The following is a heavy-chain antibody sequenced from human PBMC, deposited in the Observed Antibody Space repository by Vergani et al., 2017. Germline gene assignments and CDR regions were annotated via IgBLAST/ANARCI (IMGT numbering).Heavy chain of an antibody. CDR1: GGSFSGYY. J-gene: IGHJ4*02. Sequence: QVQLQQWGAGLLKPSETLSLTCAVYGGSFSGYYWSWIRQPPGKGLEWIGEINHSGSTNYNPSLKSRVTISVDTSKNRFSLKLSSVSAADTAVYYCASGTALEAVAGTNFDYWGQGTLVTVSS. V-gene: IGHV4-34*01. D-gene: IGHD6-19*01. CDR2: INHSGST. CDR3: ASGTALEAVAGTNFDY.